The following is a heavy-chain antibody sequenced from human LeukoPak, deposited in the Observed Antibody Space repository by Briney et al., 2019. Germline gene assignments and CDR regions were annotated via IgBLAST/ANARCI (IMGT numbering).Heavy chain of an antibody. CDR2: IKSKTHGGTT. D-gene: IGHD3-3*01. J-gene: IGHJ4*02. CDR3: TTEGIPITIFGFDY. V-gene: IGHV3-15*01. CDR1: GFTFSNAW. Sequence: GGSLRLSCAASGFTFSNAWMSWVRQAPGKGLEWVGRIKSKTHGGTTDYAAPVKGRFTISRDDSKNTLYLQMNSLKTEDTAVYYCTTEGIPITIFGFDYWGQGTLVTVSS.